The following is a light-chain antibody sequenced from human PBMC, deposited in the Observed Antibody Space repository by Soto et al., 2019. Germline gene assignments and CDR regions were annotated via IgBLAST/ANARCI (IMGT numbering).Light chain of an antibody. V-gene: IGLV2-8*01. CDR2: EVT. CDR1: SSDVGGYSH. CDR3: SSYAGSFTWV. J-gene: IGLJ3*02. Sequence: QSALTQPPSASGFPGQSVTISCSATSSDVGGYSHVSWFQQLPGKAPKLIIYEVTERPSGVPDRFSASKSGNTASLTVSGLQAGDEADYYCSSYAGSFTWVFGGGTKLTVL.